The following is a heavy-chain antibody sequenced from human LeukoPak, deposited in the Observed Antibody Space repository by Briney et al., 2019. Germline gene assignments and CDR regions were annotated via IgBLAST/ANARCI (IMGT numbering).Heavy chain of an antibody. V-gene: IGHV1-2*02. D-gene: IGHD2-21*02. J-gene: IGHJ4*02. CDR1: GYTFTSYY. CDR3: ARSYCGGDCYWTIDY. Sequence: ASVKVSCKASGYTFTSYYIHWVRQAPGQGLTWMGWINPNTGVTNYAQKFQGRVTMTRATSINTAYMELDRLTSDDTAIYYCARSYCGGDCYWTIDYWGQGTLVTVSS. CDR2: INPNTGVT.